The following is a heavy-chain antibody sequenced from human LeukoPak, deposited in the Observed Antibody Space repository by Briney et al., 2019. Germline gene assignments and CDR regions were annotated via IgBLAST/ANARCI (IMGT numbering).Heavy chain of an antibody. J-gene: IGHJ3*02. Sequence: KPSETLSLTCTVSGGSISSGGYCWSWIRQHPGKGLEWIGYIYYSGSTYYNPSLKSRVTISVDTSKNQFSLKLSSVTAADTAVYYCARERGSGSYYTHAFDIWGQGTMVTASS. CDR3: ARERGSGSYYTHAFDI. V-gene: IGHV4-31*03. CDR2: IYYSGST. CDR1: GGSISSGGYC. D-gene: IGHD3-10*01.